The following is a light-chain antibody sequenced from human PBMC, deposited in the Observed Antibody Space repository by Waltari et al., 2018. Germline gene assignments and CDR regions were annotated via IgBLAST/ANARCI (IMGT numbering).Light chain of an antibody. CDR3: YQHSSGYS. CDR2: GAS. Sequence: VILTQSPATLSLSPGERATLSCRTNQSVSSYLAWYQQKPGQAPRLLIYGASSRATGIPDRFSGSGSGTDFTLTISSLEPEDVGVYHCYQHSSGYSFGQGTKVEIK. J-gene: IGKJ2*03. CDR1: QSVSSY. V-gene: IGKV3-11*01.